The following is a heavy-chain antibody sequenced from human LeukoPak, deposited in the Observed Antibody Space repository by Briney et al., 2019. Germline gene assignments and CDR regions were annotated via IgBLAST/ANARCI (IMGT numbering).Heavy chain of an antibody. CDR1: GYTFTGYY. V-gene: IGHV1-2*02. CDR3: ARDLDYGDLGGWFDP. CDR2: INPNSGGT. Sequence: ASVKVSCKASGYTFTGYYMHWVRQAPGQGLEWMGWINPNSGGTNYAQKFQGRATMTRDTSISTAYMELSRLRSDDTAVYYCARDLDYGDLGGWFDPWGQGTLVTVSS. D-gene: IGHD4-17*01. J-gene: IGHJ5*02.